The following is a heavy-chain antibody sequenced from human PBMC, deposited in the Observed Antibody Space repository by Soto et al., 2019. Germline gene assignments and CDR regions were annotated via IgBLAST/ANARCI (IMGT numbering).Heavy chain of an antibody. CDR2: ISGYNGNT. D-gene: IGHD2-2*02. Sequence: ASVKVSCKPSGYTFTSSGISCVRQAPGQRLEWMGWISGYNGNTNYAQKFRGRVTMTTDTSTTTAYMEVRSLRADDTAVYYCARAPGYCNSTICYIDTFDIWGQGTKVTVSS. V-gene: IGHV1-18*01. CDR1: GYTFTSSG. CDR3: ARAPGYCNSTICYIDTFDI. J-gene: IGHJ3*02.